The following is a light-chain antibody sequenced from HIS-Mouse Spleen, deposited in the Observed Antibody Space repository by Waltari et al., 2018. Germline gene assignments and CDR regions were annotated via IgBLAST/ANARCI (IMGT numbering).Light chain of an antibody. Sequence: SYELTQPPSVSVSPGQTARITCSGDALPKKYAYWYQPTSGQAPVLVIYEASKRPSGIPERFSGSSSGTMATLTISGAQVEDEADYYCYSTDSSGNHRVFGGGTKLTVL. CDR3: YSTDSSGNHRV. CDR2: EAS. J-gene: IGLJ2*01. V-gene: IGLV3-10*01. CDR1: ALPKKY.